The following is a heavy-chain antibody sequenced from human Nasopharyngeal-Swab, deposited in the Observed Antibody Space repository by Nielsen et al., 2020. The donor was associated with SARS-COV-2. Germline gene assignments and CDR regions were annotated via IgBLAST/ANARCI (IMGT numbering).Heavy chain of an antibody. J-gene: IGHJ4*02. D-gene: IGHD5-18*01. CDR1: GGSISSYY. V-gene: IGHV4-59*01. CDR3: ARDDTAMATGFDY. Sequence: SETLSLTCTVSGGSISSYYWSWIRQPPGKGLEWIGYIFHSGSTNYSPSLKSRVTISVDTSKNQFSLRLSSVTAADTAVYYCARDDTAMATGFDYWGQGVLVTVSS. CDR2: IFHSGST.